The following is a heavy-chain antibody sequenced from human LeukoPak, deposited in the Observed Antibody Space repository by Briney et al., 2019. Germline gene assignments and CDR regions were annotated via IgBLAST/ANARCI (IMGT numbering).Heavy chain of an antibody. V-gene: IGHV3-64D*09. CDR3: VKVYYYDSSGYYVGGTYFGMDV. J-gene: IGHJ6*02. CDR2: ISDSGGST. CDR1: GFPFSSYA. D-gene: IGHD3-22*01. Sequence: PGGSLRLSCSASGFPFSSYAMHWVRQAPGKGLEYVSAISDSGGSTYYADSLKDRFTISRDNSKNTVSLQMSGLRAEDTAVYYCVKVYYYDSSGYYVGGTYFGMDVWGQGTTVTVSS.